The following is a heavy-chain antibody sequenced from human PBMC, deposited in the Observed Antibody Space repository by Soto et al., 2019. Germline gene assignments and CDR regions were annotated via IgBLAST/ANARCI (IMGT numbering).Heavy chain of an antibody. V-gene: IGHV4-39*01. CDR3: ARHLHYYDSSGYFLHFDY. Sequence: QLQLQESGPGLVKPSETLSLTCTVSGGSISSSSYYWGWIRQPPGKGLEWIGSIYYSGSTYYNPSLKSRVTISVDTSKNQFSLKLSSVTAADTAVYYCARHLHYYDSSGYFLHFDYWGQGTLVTVSS. D-gene: IGHD3-22*01. J-gene: IGHJ4*02. CDR1: GGSISSSSYY. CDR2: IYYSGST.